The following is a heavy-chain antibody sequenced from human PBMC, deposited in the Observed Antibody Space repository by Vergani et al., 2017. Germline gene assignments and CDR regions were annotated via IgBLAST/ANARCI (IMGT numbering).Heavy chain of an antibody. Sequence: QLQLQESGPGLVKPSETLSLTCTVSGGSISSSSYYWGWIRQPPGKGLEWIGSIYYSGSTYSNPSLKSRVTISVETSKNQFSLKLSSVTAADTAVYYCASGTPSDYWGQGTLVTVSS. J-gene: IGHJ4*02. CDR3: ASGTPSDY. D-gene: IGHD1-26*01. CDR1: GGSISSSSYY. V-gene: IGHV4-39*01. CDR2: IYYSGST.